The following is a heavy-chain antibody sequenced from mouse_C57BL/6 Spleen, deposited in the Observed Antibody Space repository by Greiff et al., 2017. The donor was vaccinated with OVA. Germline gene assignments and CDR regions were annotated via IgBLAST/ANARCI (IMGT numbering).Heavy chain of an antibody. Sequence: VMLVESGPGLVQPSQSLSITCTVSGFSLTSYGVHWVRQSPGQGLEWLGVIWSGGSTDYNAAFISRLSISKDNSKSQVFFKMNSLQADDTAIYYCARNWGGTTWFAYWGQGTLVTVSA. V-gene: IGHV2-2*01. CDR2: IWSGGST. D-gene: IGHD4-1*01. J-gene: IGHJ3*01. CDR3: ARNWGGTTWFAY. CDR1: GFSLTSYG.